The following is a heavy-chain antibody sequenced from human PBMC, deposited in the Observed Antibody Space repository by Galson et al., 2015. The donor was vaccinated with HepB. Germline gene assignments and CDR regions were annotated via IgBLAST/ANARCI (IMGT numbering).Heavy chain of an antibody. CDR2: IYPDGNT. Sequence: SLRLSCAASGFTVRNNYMNWVRQSPGKVLEWVAIIYPDGNTYYTDSMEGRFTISRDTFNNKLHLQMNDLRGDDTAMYFCARGGSPNVADDWGQGTLVTVFS. CDR1: GFTVRNNY. CDR3: ARGGSPNVADD. V-gene: IGHV3-53*01. J-gene: IGHJ4*02. D-gene: IGHD3-10*02.